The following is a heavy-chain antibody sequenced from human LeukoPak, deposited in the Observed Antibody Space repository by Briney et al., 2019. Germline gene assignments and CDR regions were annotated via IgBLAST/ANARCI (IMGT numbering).Heavy chain of an antibody. D-gene: IGHD6-13*01. CDR3: ARGGSSSWYGSDY. Sequence: SETLSLTCTVSGGSISSYYWSWIRQPPGKGLEWIGYIYYSGSTNYNPSLKSRVTISVDTSKNQFSLKLSSVTAADTAVYYCARGGSSSWYGSDYWGQGTLVTVSS. J-gene: IGHJ4*02. CDR1: GGSISSYY. CDR2: IYYSGST. V-gene: IGHV4-59*01.